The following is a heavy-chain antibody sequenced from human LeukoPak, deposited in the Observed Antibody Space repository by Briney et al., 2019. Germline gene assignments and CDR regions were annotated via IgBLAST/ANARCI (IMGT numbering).Heavy chain of an antibody. CDR2: IYSGGST. Sequence: GGSLRLSCAASGFTVSSNYMSWVRQAPGKGLEWVSVIYSGGSTYYADSVKGRFTISRDNSKNTLYLQMNSLRAEDTAVYYCAKDRSSGWSAEYFQHWGQGTLVTVSS. V-gene: IGHV3-53*01. D-gene: IGHD5-12*01. J-gene: IGHJ1*01. CDR3: AKDRSSGWSAEYFQH. CDR1: GFTVSSNY.